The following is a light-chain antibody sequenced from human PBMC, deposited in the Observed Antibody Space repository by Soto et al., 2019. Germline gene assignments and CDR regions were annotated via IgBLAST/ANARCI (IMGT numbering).Light chain of an antibody. CDR1: QSINIY. V-gene: IGKV3-11*01. CDR2: NAF. Sequence: EIVLTQSPATLSLSPGERATLSCRASQSINIYLAWYQQRPGQAPRLLIYNAFNRATDIPGRFSGSGSGTDFTLTISSLEPEDFAIYYCQLRYNWPRTFGQGTKVEIK. CDR3: QLRYNWPRT. J-gene: IGKJ1*01.